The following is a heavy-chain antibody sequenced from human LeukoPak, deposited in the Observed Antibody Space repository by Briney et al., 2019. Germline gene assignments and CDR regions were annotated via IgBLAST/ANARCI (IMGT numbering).Heavy chain of an antibody. V-gene: IGHV3-30-3*01. CDR3: ARGGNYYDTGGYYYEYFDY. Sequence: GGSLRLSCAASGFTFSSYAMHWVRQAPGKGLEWVAVISYGGSDKYYADSVKGRFTISRDNSKNTLYLQMNSLRAEDTAVYSCARGGNYYDTGGYYYEYFDYWGQGTLVTVSS. D-gene: IGHD3-22*01. CDR2: ISYGGSDK. J-gene: IGHJ4*02. CDR1: GFTFSSYA.